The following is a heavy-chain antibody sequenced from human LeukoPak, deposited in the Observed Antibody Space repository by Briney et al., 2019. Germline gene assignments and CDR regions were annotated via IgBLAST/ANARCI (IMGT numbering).Heavy chain of an antibody. CDR2: MSRDGSNE. CDR3: ARDKYGDYVIDY. D-gene: IGHD4-17*01. J-gene: IGHJ4*02. Sequence: GGSLRLSCAASGFPFNTYTMHWVRQAPGKGLEWVAVMSRDGSNEYYADSVKGRFTISRDNSRNTLYLQMNSLRAEDTAVYYCARDKYGDYVIDYWGQGTLVTVSS. CDR1: GFPFNTYT. V-gene: IGHV3-30*04.